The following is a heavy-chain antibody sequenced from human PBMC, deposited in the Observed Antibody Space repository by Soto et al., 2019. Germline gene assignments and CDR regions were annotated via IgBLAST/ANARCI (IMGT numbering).Heavy chain of an antibody. CDR1: GYTFTSYG. CDR2: ISAYNGNT. D-gene: IGHD3-3*01. V-gene: IGHV1-18*04. CDR3: ARFVAFWTGYSNNWFDP. Sequence: ASVKVSCKASGYTFTSYGISWVRQAPGQGFEWMGWISAYNGNTNYAQKLQGRVTMTTDTSTSTAYMELRSLRSDDTAVYYCARFVAFWTGYSNNWFDPWGQGTLVTVSS. J-gene: IGHJ5*02.